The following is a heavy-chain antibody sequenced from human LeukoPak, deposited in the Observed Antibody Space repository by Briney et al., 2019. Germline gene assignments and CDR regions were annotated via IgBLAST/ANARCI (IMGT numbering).Heavy chain of an antibody. Sequence: SETLSLTCTVSGGSISSYYWSWIRQPPGKGLEWIGYIYYSGSTNYNPSLKSRVTISVDTSKNQFSLKLSSATAADTALYSCARQGELLSYFDYWGQGTPVTVSS. D-gene: IGHD3-10*01. CDR3: ARQGELLSYFDY. CDR1: GGSISSYY. V-gene: IGHV4-59*08. J-gene: IGHJ4*02. CDR2: IYYSGST.